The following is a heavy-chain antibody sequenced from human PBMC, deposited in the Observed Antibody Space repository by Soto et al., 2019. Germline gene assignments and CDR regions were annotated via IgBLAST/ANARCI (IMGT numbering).Heavy chain of an antibody. CDR1: GFTFSSYA. D-gene: IGHD2-15*01. Sequence: PGVSLRLSCAASGFTFSSYAMSWVRQAPGKGLEWVSAISGSGGSTYYADSVKGRFTISRDNSKNTLYLQMNSLRAEDTAVYYCAKLEYCSGGSCFSRGMDVWGQGPTVTVSS. V-gene: IGHV3-23*01. CDR3: AKLEYCSGGSCFSRGMDV. CDR2: ISGSGGST. J-gene: IGHJ6*02.